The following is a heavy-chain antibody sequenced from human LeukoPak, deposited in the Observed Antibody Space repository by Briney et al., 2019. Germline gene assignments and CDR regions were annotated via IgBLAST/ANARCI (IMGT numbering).Heavy chain of an antibody. D-gene: IGHD1-26*01. J-gene: IGHJ3*02. Sequence: ASVKVSCKASGYTFTSYGISWVRQAPGQGLEWMGWISAYNGNTNYAQELQGRVTMTTDTSTSTAYMELRSLRPDDTAVYYCARDHMGAKDAFDIWGQGTMVTVSS. CDR3: ARDHMGAKDAFDI. V-gene: IGHV1-18*01. CDR2: ISAYNGNT. CDR1: GYTFTSYG.